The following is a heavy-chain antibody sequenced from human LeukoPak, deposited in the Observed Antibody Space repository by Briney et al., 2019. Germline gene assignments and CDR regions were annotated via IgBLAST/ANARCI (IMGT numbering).Heavy chain of an antibody. CDR2: IETKTDGGTT. Sequence: GGSLRLSCAASGFTVSNAWMTWVRQAPGKGLEWVGRIETKTDGGTTDYAAPVKGRFTISRDDSKNTLYLQMNSLKPDDTAVYYCTTVERWLLRSSPYWGQGTLVTVSS. V-gene: IGHV3-15*04. CDR1: GFTVSNAW. CDR3: TTVERWLLRSSPY. J-gene: IGHJ4*02. D-gene: IGHD5-24*01.